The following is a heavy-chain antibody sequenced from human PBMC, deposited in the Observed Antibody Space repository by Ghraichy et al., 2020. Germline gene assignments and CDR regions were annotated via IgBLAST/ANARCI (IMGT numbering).Heavy chain of an antibody. CDR1: GGSISSSSYY. CDR3: ARLRGYSGYDLEFYYYGMDV. D-gene: IGHD5-12*01. V-gene: IGHV4-39*01. CDR2: IYYSGST. J-gene: IGHJ6*02. Sequence: SETLSLTCTVSGGSISSSSYYWGWIRQPPGKGLEWIGSIYYSGSTYYNPSLKSRVTISVDTFKNQFSLKLSSVTASDTAVYYCARLRGYSGYDLEFYYYGMDVWGQGTTVTVSS.